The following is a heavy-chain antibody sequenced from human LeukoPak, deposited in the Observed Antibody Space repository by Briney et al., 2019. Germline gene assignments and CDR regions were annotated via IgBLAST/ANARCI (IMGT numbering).Heavy chain of an antibody. CDR2: MNPNSGNT. D-gene: IGHD3-3*01. Sequence: ASVKVSCKASGYTFTSYDINWVRQATGQGLEWMGWMNPNSGNTGYAQKFQGRVTITRNTSISTAYMELSSLRSEDTAVYYCARGGGSITIFGVVIKNWFDPWGQGTLVTVSS. CDR1: GYTFTSYD. CDR3: ARGGGSITIFGVVIKNWFDP. J-gene: IGHJ5*02. V-gene: IGHV1-8*03.